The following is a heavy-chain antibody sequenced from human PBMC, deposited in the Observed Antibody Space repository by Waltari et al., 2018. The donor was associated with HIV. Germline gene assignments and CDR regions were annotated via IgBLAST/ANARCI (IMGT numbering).Heavy chain of an antibody. CDR1: GGSISSYH. V-gene: IGHV4-59*01. CDR2: IYYSGST. CDR3: ARGGRGWFDP. Sequence: QVQLQESGPGLVKPSETLSLTCTVSGGSISSYHWSWIRQPPGKGLEWSGYIYYSGSTKYNPSLKSRVTISVDTSKNQFSLKLSSLTAADTAVYYCARGGRGWFDPWGQGTLVTVSS. J-gene: IGHJ5*02. D-gene: IGHD3-10*01.